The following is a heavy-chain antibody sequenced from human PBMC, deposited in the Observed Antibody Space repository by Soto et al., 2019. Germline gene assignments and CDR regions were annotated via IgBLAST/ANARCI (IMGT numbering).Heavy chain of an antibody. D-gene: IGHD3-3*01. Sequence: SETLSLTCTVTGGAISGYYWTWIRQSDGEGLEWIGRIYSSGSTNYNPSLKSRVTISLDTSMNYFSLRLSPVTAADTAVYYCARGQRFSDWFDPWGQGTLVTVSS. CDR1: GGAISGYY. CDR3: ARGQRFSDWFDP. CDR2: IYSSGST. J-gene: IGHJ5*02. V-gene: IGHV4-4*07.